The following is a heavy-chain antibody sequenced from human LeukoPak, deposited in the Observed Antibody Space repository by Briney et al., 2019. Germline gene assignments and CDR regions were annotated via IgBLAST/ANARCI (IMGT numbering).Heavy chain of an antibody. J-gene: IGHJ4*02. V-gene: IGHV3-30*04. Sequence: GGSLRLSCAASGFTFSSYAMHWVRQAPGKGLEWVAVISYDGSNKYYADSVKGRFTISRDNSKNTLYLQMNSLRAEDTAVYYCARDASGYYYGGNSFADYWGQGTLVTVSS. CDR1: GFTFSSYA. CDR2: ISYDGSNK. CDR3: ARDASGYYYGGNSFADY. D-gene: IGHD4-23*01.